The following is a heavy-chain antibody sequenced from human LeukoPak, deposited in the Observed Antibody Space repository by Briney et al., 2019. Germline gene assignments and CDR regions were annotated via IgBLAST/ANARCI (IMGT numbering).Heavy chain of an antibody. CDR2: VYYSGGA. J-gene: IGHJ3*02. Sequence: PSETLSLTCTVSGDSISSSKYYWGWIRQPPGKGLEWIGSVYYSGGAYYNPSLKSRVSVSVDTSKNQFSLKLSFVSAADTAVYYCARHRWMAITNDGFDIWGQGTMVTVSS. D-gene: IGHD5-24*01. V-gene: IGHV4-39*01. CDR3: ARHRWMAITNDGFDI. CDR1: GDSISSSKYY.